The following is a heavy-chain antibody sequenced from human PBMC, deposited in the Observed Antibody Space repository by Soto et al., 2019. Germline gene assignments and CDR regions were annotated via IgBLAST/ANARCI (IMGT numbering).Heavy chain of an antibody. CDR2: ISGSGGST. J-gene: IGHJ3*02. CDR3: AKVLVWGTATLDAFDI. D-gene: IGHD2-15*01. V-gene: IGHV3-23*01. CDR1: GFTFSSYA. Sequence: EVQLLESGGGLVQPGGSLRLSCAASGFTFSSYAMSWVRQAPGKGLEWVSAISGSGGSTYYADSVKGRFTISRDNSKNTLYLQMNSLRAEDTAVYYCAKVLVWGTATLDAFDIWGQGTMVTVSS.